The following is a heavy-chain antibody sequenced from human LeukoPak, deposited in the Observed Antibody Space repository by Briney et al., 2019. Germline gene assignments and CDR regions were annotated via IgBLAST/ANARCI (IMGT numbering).Heavy chain of an antibody. V-gene: IGHV3-11*05. J-gene: IGHJ4*02. CDR1: GFTFSDYY. CDR3: ARGGGTWSYVDY. Sequence: GGSLRLSCAASGFTFSDYYMSWIRQAPGKGLEWVSYISGTSSYTNYADSVKGRFTVSRDNAKNSLFLQMNSLRAEDAAVYYCARGGGTWSYVDYWGQGTLVTVSS. CDR2: ISGTSSYT. D-gene: IGHD6-13*01.